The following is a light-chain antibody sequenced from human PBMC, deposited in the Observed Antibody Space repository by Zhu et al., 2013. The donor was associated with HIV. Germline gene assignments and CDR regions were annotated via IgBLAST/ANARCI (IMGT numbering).Light chain of an antibody. V-gene: IGLV3-21*03. Sequence: SYMLTQPPAVSVAPGKTARITCEGNNIDTKSVHWYQQKPGQAPVLVVYDDRDRPSGIPERFSGSNSGNTATLTISRVDAGDEADYYCQVWDSSSGHVLFGGGTKLTVL. CDR3: QVWDSSSGHVL. CDR1: NIDTKS. CDR2: DDR. J-gene: IGLJ2*01.